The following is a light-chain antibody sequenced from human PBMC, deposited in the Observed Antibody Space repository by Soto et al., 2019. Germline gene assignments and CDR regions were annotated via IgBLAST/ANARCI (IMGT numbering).Light chain of an antibody. Sequence: QSALTQPASVSGSPGQSITISCTGVSSDVGGYKYVSWYQQHPGNAPKLLIYEVADRPSGVSDRFSGSKSGNTASLTISALQAEDEAVYYCSSYATSGTNVIFGGGTKLTVL. CDR3: SSYATSGTNVI. CDR1: SSDVGGYKY. CDR2: EVA. J-gene: IGLJ2*01. V-gene: IGLV2-14*03.